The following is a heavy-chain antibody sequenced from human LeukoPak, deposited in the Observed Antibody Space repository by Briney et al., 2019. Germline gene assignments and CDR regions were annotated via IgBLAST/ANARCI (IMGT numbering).Heavy chain of an antibody. Sequence: PGGSLRLSCAASGFTFSSYSMNWVRQAPGKGLEWVGRSRNKANSYSIDYAASVKGRFIISRDDSENSLYLQMSSLKTEDTAVYYCARGFGSYCSSSSCWQYFDYWGQGALVTVSS. CDR3: ARGFGSYCSSSSCWQYFDY. CDR1: GFTFSSYS. CDR2: SRNKANSYSI. J-gene: IGHJ4*02. D-gene: IGHD2-2*01. V-gene: IGHV3-72*01.